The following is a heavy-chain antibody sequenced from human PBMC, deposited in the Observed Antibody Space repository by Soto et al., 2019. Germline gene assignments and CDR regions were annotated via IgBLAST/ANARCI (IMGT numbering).Heavy chain of an antibody. Sequence: QLQLQESGPGLVKPSETLSLTCTVSGGSISSSSYYWGWIRQPPGKVLEWIGSIYYSGSTYYNPSLKSRVTISVDTSKNQFSLKLSSVTAADTAVYYCARFRYYDILTGYHEVDYWGQGTLVTVSS. J-gene: IGHJ4*02. CDR2: IYYSGST. CDR1: GGSISSSSYY. D-gene: IGHD3-9*01. V-gene: IGHV4-39*01. CDR3: ARFRYYDILTGYHEVDY.